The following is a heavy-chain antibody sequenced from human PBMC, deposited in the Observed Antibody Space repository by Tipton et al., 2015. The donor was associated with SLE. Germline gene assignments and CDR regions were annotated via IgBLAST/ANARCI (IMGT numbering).Heavy chain of an antibody. CDR1: GGSINDYY. CDR2: MFYSGNT. J-gene: IGHJ4*02. CDR3: VRLRSKVLIDY. D-gene: IGHD2-8*01. Sequence: TLSLTCTVSGGSINDYYWSWIRQPPGKGLEWIGSMFYSGNTNYSPSVNPSLKSRVTTSEDKSKNQFSLEVRSVTAADTAVYYCVRLRSKVLIDYWGQGTLVTVSS. V-gene: IGHV4-59*12.